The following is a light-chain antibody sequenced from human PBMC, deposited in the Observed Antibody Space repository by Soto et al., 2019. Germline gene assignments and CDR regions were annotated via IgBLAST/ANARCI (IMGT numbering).Light chain of an antibody. CDR3: QQYNNWPLT. J-gene: IGKJ4*01. CDR1: QSVSSN. V-gene: IGKV3D-15*01. CDR2: GAS. Sequence: EIVMTQSPATLSVSPGERSTLSCMAIQSVSSNLAWYQQKPGQAPRLLIYGASTRATGIPARFSGSGSGTEFTLTISSLQSEDFEVYYCQQYNNWPLTFGGGTKVDIK.